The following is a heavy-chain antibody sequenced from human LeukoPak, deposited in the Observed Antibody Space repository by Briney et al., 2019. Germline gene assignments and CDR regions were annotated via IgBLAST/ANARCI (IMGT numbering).Heavy chain of an antibody. D-gene: IGHD2-2*01. J-gene: IGHJ3*02. CDR2: INTNTGNP. V-gene: IGHV7-4-1*02. CDR1: GYTFTSYA. Sequence: ASVKVSCKASGYTFTSYAMNWVRQAPGQGLEWMGWINTNTGNPTYAQGFTGRFVFSLDTSISTAYLHISGLKAEDTAVYYCARDGLRSCTSSSCYPGEDAFDIWGQGTMVTVSS. CDR3: ARDGLRSCTSSSCYPGEDAFDI.